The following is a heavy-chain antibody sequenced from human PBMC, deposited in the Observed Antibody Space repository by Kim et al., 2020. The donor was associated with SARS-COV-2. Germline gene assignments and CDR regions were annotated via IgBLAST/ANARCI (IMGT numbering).Heavy chain of an antibody. Sequence: GRFTISRDNSKNTLYLQMNSLRAEDTAVYYCAKDLGYCSGGSCYDAFDIWGQGTMVTVSS. V-gene: IGHV3-30*02. J-gene: IGHJ3*02. CDR3: AKDLGYCSGGSCYDAFDI. D-gene: IGHD2-15*01.